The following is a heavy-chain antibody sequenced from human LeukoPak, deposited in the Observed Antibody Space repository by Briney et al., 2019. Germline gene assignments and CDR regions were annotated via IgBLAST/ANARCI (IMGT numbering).Heavy chain of an antibody. CDR1: GFTFSSYG. CDR2: IRYDGSNK. J-gene: IGHJ4*02. Sequence: GGSLRLSCAASGFTFSSYGMHWVRQAPGKGLEWVAFIRYDGSNKYYADSVKGRFTISRDNSKNTLYLQMNSLRAEDTAVYYCAKDRESMVRGGQPFDYWGQGTLVTVSS. CDR3: AKDRESMVRGGQPFDY. V-gene: IGHV3-30*02. D-gene: IGHD3-10*01.